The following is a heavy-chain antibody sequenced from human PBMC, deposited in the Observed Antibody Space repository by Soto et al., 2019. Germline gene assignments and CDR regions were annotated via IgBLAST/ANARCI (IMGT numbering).Heavy chain of an antibody. CDR2: IYYSGST. D-gene: IGHD2-2*01. J-gene: IGHJ5*02. CDR1: GGSISSSSYY. Sequence: PSETLSLTCTASGGSISSSSYYWGWIRQPPGKGLEWIGSIYYSGSTYYNPSLKSRVTISVDTSKNHFSLKLSSVTAADTAVYYCARTPRDIVVVPAAINWFDPWGQGTLVTVSS. V-gene: IGHV4-39*01. CDR3: ARTPRDIVVVPAAINWFDP.